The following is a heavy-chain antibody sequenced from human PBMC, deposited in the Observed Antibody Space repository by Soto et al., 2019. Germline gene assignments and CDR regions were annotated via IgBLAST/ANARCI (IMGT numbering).Heavy chain of an antibody. D-gene: IGHD3-16*01. CDR1: GGSVSSGSYI. CDR2: SGTT. Sequence: SETLSLTCSVSGGSVSSGSYIWGWIRQPPGKGLEWIGSGTTYYNPSLRSRVTISLDSSKNQFSLKVTSVTAADTAVYYCATYGWDTGRFDCWGRGTLVTVSS. CDR3: ATYGWDTGRFDC. V-gene: IGHV4-39*01. J-gene: IGHJ4*02.